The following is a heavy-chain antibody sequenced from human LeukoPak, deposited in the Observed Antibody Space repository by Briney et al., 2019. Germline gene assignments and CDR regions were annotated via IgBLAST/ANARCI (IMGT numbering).Heavy chain of an antibody. D-gene: IGHD3-9*01. J-gene: IGHJ4*02. Sequence: GGSLRLSCAASGFTFDDYAMHWVRQAPGKGLEWVSGISWNSGSIGYADSVKGRSTISRDNAKNSLYLQMNSLRAEDTALYYCAKDISLTGSYSLFDYWGQGTLVTVSS. CDR3: AKDISLTGSYSLFDY. V-gene: IGHV3-9*01. CDR1: GFTFDDYA. CDR2: ISWNSGSI.